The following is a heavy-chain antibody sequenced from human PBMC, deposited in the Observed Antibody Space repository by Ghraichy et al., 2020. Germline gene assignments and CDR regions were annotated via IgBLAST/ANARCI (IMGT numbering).Heavy chain of an antibody. CDR3: AREEGSRYYKEV. Sequence: GESLNISCAASGFSFSDYSMNWVRQAPGKGLEWVSSISYNVNYLFYADSVKGRFTISRDNTNNLLYLQMHSLRAEDTGVYYCAREEGSRYYKEVWGKGTTVTVSS. CDR1: GFSFSDYS. V-gene: IGHV3-21*01. CDR2: ISYNVNYL. J-gene: IGHJ6*03.